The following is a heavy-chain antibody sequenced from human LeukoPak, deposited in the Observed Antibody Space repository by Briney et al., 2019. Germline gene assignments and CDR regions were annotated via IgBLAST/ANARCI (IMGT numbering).Heavy chain of an antibody. Sequence: SETLSLTCTVSGGSISSGSYYWSWIRQPAGKGLEWIGRIYTSGSTNYNPSLKSRVTISVDTSKNQFSLKLSSVTAADTAVYYCARETDGDYSSFDYWGQGTLVTVSS. V-gene: IGHV4-61*02. CDR2: IYTSGST. CDR3: ARETDGDYSSFDY. J-gene: IGHJ4*02. CDR1: GGSISSGSYY. D-gene: IGHD4-17*01.